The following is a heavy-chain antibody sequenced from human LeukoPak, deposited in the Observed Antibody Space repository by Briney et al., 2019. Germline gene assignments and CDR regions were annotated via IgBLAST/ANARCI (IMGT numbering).Heavy chain of an antibody. CDR2: IKQDESEK. J-gene: IGHJ4*02. CDR1: GFTFSSYW. Sequence: PGGSLRLSCAASGFTFSSYWMTWVRQAPGEGLEWVANIKQDESEKDYVDSVKGRFTISRDNAKNSLYLQMNRLRAEDTAVYYCARDGYCTNDVCFRQKIDYWGQGTLVTVSS. D-gene: IGHD2-8*01. V-gene: IGHV3-7*01. CDR3: ARDGYCTNDVCFRQKIDY.